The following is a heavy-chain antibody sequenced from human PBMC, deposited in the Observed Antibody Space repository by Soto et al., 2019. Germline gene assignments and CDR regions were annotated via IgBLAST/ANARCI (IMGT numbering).Heavy chain of an antibody. V-gene: IGHV3-7*05. Sequence: EVQLVESGGGLVQPGGSLRLSCAASGFTFSSYWMSWVRQAPGKGLEWVAHIKGDGSGIEFVDSVKGRFTISRDNAKNSLFMQMTSLRADDTAVYYCARGHYGWDVWGQGTTVIFSS. CDR3: ARGHYGWDV. J-gene: IGHJ6*02. CDR1: GFTFSSYW. CDR2: IKGDGSGI.